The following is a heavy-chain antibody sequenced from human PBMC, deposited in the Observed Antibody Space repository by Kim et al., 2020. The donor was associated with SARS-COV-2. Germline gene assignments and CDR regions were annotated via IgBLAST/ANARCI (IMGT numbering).Heavy chain of an antibody. D-gene: IGHD2-8*02. CDR2: IYYSGST. Sequence: SETLSLTCTVSGGSISSSSYYWGWIRQPPGKGLEWIGSIYYSGSTYYNPSLKSRVTISVDTSKNQFSLKLSSVTAADTAVYYCASWGVLVVYANPDDYWGQGTLVTVSS. CDR1: GGSISSSSYY. J-gene: IGHJ4*02. V-gene: IGHV4-39*01. CDR3: ASWGVLVVYANPDDY.